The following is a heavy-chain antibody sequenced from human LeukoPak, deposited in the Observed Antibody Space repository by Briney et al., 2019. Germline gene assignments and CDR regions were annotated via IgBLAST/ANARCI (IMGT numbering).Heavy chain of an antibody. V-gene: IGHV1-69*13. J-gene: IGHJ3*02. Sequence: GASVKVSCKASGGTFSSYAISWVRQAPGQGLEWMGGIIPIFGTANYAQKFQGRVTITADESTSTAYMELSSLRSEDTAVYYCARKVLGCCSSTSCYHNAFDIWGQGTMVTVSS. CDR1: GGTFSSYA. D-gene: IGHD2-2*01. CDR3: ARKVLGCCSSTSCYHNAFDI. CDR2: IIPIFGTA.